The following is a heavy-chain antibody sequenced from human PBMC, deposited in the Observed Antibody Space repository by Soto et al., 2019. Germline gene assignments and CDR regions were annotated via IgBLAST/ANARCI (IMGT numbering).Heavy chain of an antibody. CDR1: GFTFIEYS. V-gene: IGHV3-48*02. CDR3: GRDPQYAFDV. CDR2: IRAIPNVI. Sequence: EAQLVESGGGLVQPGGSLRLSCAASGFTFIEYSMNWVRQAPGKGLEWVSYIRAIPNVIEYADSVKGRFTVSRDNAKKSLSLQMNSLRDEYTAVYFCGRDPQYAFDVWGPGTVVTVSS. J-gene: IGHJ3*01.